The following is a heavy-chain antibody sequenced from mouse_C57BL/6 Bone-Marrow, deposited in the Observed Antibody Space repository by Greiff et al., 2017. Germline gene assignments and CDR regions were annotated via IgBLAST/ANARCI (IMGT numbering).Heavy chain of an antibody. CDR3: ARNPDYSNSFYAMDY. D-gene: IGHD2-5*01. CDR1: GFSLTSYG. J-gene: IGHJ4*01. CDR2: IWSGGST. Sequence: VMLVESGPGLVQPSQSLSITCTVSGFSLTSYGVHWVRQSPGKGLEWLGVIWSGGSTDYNAAFISRLSISKDNSKSQVFFKMNSLQADDTAIYYCARNPDYSNSFYAMDYWGQGTSVTVSS. V-gene: IGHV2-2*01.